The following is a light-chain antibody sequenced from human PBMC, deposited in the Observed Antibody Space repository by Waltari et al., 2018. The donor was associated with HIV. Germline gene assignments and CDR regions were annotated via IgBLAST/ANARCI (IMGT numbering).Light chain of an antibody. CDR1: SSDVGGYNS. CDR2: EVS. J-gene: IGLJ2*01. V-gene: IGLV2-14*01. Sequence: QSALTQPASVSGSPGQSITISCTGTSSDVGGYNSVSWYQQHPGKAPNLMIYEVSNRPSGVSNRFSGSKSGNTASLTISGLQAEDEADYYCSSYTSSSPVVFGGGTKLTVL. CDR3: SSYTSSSPVV.